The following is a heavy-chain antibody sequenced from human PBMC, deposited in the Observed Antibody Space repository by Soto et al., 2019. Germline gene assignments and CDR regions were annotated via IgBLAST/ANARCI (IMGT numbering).Heavy chain of an antibody. J-gene: IGHJ6*02. CDR1: GFTFSSYS. CDR3: ARDRFVEYYDFGSGYYPFYYYGMDV. CDR2: ISSSSSTI. D-gene: IGHD3-3*01. V-gene: IGHV3-48*02. Sequence: EVQLVESGGGLVQPGGSLRLSCAASGFTFSSYSMNWVRQAPGKGLEWVSYISSSSSTIYYADSVKGRFTISRDNAKDSLYLQRNGRRDEDTAVYYCARDRFVEYYDFGSGYYPFYYYGMDVWGQGTTVTVSS.